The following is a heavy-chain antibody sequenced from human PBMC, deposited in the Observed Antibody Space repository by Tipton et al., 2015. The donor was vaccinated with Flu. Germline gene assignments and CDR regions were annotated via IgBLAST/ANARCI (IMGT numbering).Heavy chain of an antibody. CDR2: IYTSGST. V-gene: IGHV4-4*07. J-gene: IGHJ4*02. CDR3: AKVSSSSSSYYFDY. Sequence: TLSLTCTVSGDSISSYYWSWIRQPAGKGLEWLGRIYTSGSTNYNPSLKSRVTMSGDTSKNQFSLKLSSVTAADTAVYYCAKVSSSSSSYYFDYWGQGILVTVSS. CDR1: GDSISSYY. D-gene: IGHD6-6*01.